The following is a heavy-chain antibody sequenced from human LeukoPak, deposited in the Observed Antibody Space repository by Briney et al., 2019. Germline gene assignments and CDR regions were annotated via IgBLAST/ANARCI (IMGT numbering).Heavy chain of an antibody. V-gene: IGHV3-21*01. J-gene: IGHJ4*02. CDR3: ARGGH. CDR2: ITSSSSYI. Sequence: GGSLRLSCAASGFTFRSYSMNWVRQAPGKGLEWVSSITSSSSYIYYADSVKGRFTVSRDNSKNSLYLQMNSLRAEDTAGYYCARGGHWGQGTLVTVSS. CDR1: GFTFRSYS.